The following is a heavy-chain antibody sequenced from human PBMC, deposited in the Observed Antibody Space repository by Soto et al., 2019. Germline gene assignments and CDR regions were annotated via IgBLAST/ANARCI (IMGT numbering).Heavy chain of an antibody. V-gene: IGHV3-23*01. D-gene: IGHD3-22*01. J-gene: IGHJ4*02. CDR2: ISNSGGST. Sequence: GGSLRLSCAASAFTFSHYAMTWVRQSPGKGLEWVSTISNSGGSTYYADSVKGRFTISRDNSKNTLYLQMNSLRAEDTAVYYCAKTSNGYPYYFDYWGQGALVTVSS. CDR1: AFTFSHYA. CDR3: AKTSNGYPYYFDY.